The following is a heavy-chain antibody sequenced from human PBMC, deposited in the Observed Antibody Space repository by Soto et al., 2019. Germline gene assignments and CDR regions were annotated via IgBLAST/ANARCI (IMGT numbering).Heavy chain of an antibody. J-gene: IGHJ4*02. D-gene: IGHD4-17*01. Sequence: GGSLRLSCAASGFTFSRAWMSWVRQAPGKGLEWVASIKQDGSEKYYVDSVKGRFTISRDNAKNSLYLQMNSLRAEDTAVYYCARLNTVTTTYWGQGTLVTVSS. V-gene: IGHV3-7*01. CDR3: ARLNTVTTTY. CDR1: GFTFSRAW. CDR2: IKQDGSEK.